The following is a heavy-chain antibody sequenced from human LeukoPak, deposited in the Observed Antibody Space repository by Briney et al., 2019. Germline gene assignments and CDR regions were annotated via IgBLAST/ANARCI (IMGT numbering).Heavy chain of an antibody. D-gene: IGHD3-22*01. CDR3: ARATYYYDNGGSSWYFAH. CDR1: GFTFSSYS. V-gene: IGHV3-66*01. J-gene: IGHJ2*01. CDR2: INSGGST. Sequence: GGSLRLSCAASGFTFSSYSMNWVRQAPGKGLEWVSLINSGGSTSYTESVKGRFTVSSDNSKNTLYLQMNSLRAEDTAVYYCARATYYYDNGGSSWYFAHWGRGTLVTVSS.